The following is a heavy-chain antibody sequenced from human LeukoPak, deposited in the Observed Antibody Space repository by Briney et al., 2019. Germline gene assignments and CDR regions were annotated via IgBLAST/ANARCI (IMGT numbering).Heavy chain of an antibody. Sequence: GEPLRLSCAASGFTFSNFGMHWVRQGPGKGLEWTAVISYDGKVTHYADSVKGRFTISRDNSKNTLYLQMTSLRGEDTALYYCAKERDYRVSTSCDYWGQGTQVTVSS. D-gene: IGHD3-10*01. CDR2: ISYDGKVT. V-gene: IGHV3-30*18. J-gene: IGHJ4*02. CDR3: AKERDYRVSTSCDY. CDR1: GFTFSNFG.